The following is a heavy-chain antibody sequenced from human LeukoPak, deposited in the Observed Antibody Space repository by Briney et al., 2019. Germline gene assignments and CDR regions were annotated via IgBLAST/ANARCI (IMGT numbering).Heavy chain of an antibody. V-gene: IGHV1-2*02. D-gene: IGHD6-13*01. CDR1: GYTFTGYY. CDR3: ARDSVRLSIAAAGTPY. CDR2: INPNSGGT. J-gene: IGHJ4*02. Sequence: ASVKVSCKASGYTFTGYYMHWVRQAPGQGLEWMGWINPNSGGTNYAQKFQGRVTMTRDTSISTAYMELSRLRSDDTAVYYCARDSVRLSIAAAGTPYWGQGTLVTVSS.